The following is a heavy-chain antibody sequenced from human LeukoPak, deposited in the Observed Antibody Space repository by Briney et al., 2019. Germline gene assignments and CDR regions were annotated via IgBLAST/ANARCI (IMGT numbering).Heavy chain of an antibody. CDR1: GFTFSSYS. D-gene: IGHD6-19*01. Sequence: GGSLRLSCAASGFTFSSYSMNWVRQAPGKGLEWVSYISSSSSTIYYADSVKGRFTISRDNSKNTLYLHMNSLRAEDTAVYYCAKADDVLIAVAGLFDYWGQGTLVTVSS. V-gene: IGHV3-48*01. J-gene: IGHJ4*02. CDR2: ISSSSSTI. CDR3: AKADDVLIAVAGLFDY.